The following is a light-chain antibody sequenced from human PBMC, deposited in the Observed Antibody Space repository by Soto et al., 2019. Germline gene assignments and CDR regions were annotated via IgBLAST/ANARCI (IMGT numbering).Light chain of an antibody. V-gene: IGKV3D-15*02. J-gene: IGKJ1*01. CDR3: QQYGSSPRT. CDR2: GAS. Sequence: EIVMTQSPATLSVSPGERATLSCRASQSVSSDLAWYHQKPGQAPRLLIYGASTRATGITARISGSGCGTEFTLTINSLQSEDFAVYYCQQYGSSPRTFGQGTKVDIK. CDR1: QSVSSD.